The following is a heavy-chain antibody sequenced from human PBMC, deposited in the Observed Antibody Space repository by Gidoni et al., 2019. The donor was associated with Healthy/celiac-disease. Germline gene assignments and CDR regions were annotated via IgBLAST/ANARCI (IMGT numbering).Heavy chain of an antibody. D-gene: IGHD3-16*02. CDR1: GGTFSSYA. V-gene: IGHV1-69*01. J-gene: IGHJ4*02. CDR2: IIPIFGTA. Sequence: QVQLVQSGAEVKKPGSSVKVSCKASGGTFSSYAISWVRQAPGQGLEWMGGIIPIFGTANYAQKFQGRVTITADESTSTAYMELSSLRSEDTAVYYCARDGDQSYDYVWGSYRYFFSFDYWGQGTLVTVSS. CDR3: ARDGDQSYDYVWGSYRYFFSFDY.